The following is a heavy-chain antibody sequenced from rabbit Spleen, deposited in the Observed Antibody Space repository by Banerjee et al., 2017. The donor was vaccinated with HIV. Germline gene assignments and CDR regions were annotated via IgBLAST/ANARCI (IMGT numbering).Heavy chain of an antibody. CDR3: ARDTGSSFSSYGMDL. V-gene: IGHV1S40*01. Sequence: QSLEESGGDLVKPGASLTLTCTASGVSFSSNYYMCWVRQAPGKGLEWIACIDTGSSDFTYFASWAKGRFTCSKTSSTTVTLQMTSLTAADTATYFCARDTGSSFSSYGMDLWGPGPLVTVS. CDR2: IDTGSSDFT. J-gene: IGHJ6*01. D-gene: IGHD8-1*01. CDR1: GVSFSSNYY.